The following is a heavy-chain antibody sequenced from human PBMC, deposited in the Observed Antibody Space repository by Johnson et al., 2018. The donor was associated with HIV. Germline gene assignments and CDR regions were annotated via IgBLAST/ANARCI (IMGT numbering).Heavy chain of an antibody. Sequence: QLVESGGGLVQPGGSLRLSCAASGFSLSRYWMSWVRQAPGKGLEWVANIKQDVTNKYYADSVKGRFSISRDNVKNSLYLQMDSLRAEDTAVYYCAKVFDLVSGGAFDIWVQGTMVTVSS. CDR3: AKVFDLVSGGAFDI. V-gene: IGHV3-7*05. D-gene: IGHD1-26*01. CDR2: IKQDVTNK. J-gene: IGHJ3*02. CDR1: GFSLSRYW.